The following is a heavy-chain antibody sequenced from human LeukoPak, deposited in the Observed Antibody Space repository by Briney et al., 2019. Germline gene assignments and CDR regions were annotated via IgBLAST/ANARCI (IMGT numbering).Heavy chain of an antibody. V-gene: IGHV3-23*01. CDR1: GFTFSNYA. Sequence: GGSLRLSCAASGFTFSNYAMRWVRQAPGNGLEWVSGISAWGDNTYSADSVRGRFTISRDNSKNTLYLQMNSLGVEDTAVYYCAKDGGTVTSYYFDSWGLGTLVTVSS. CDR2: ISAWGDNT. CDR3: AKDGGTVTSYYFDS. D-gene: IGHD4-11*01. J-gene: IGHJ4*02.